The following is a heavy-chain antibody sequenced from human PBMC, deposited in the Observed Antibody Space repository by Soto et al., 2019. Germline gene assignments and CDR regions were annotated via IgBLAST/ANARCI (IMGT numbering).Heavy chain of an antibody. Sequence: PSETLSLTGTVSGGSISSVYWSWIRQPPGKELEWFGYIYYSGSTNYNPSLKSRVAISVDTSKNQFSLKLSSVTAADTAVYYYARTVTTPGWFDPSGQGTLVTVSS. CDR3: ARTVTTPGWFDP. D-gene: IGHD4-4*01. J-gene: IGHJ5*02. CDR1: GGSISSVY. V-gene: IGHV4-59*01. CDR2: IYYSGST.